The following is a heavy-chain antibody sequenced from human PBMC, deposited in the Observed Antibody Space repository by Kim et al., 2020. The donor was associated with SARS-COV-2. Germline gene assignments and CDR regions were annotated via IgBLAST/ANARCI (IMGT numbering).Heavy chain of an antibody. Sequence: SVKVSCKASGGTFSSYGISWVRQAPGQGLEWMGGITPIFGTANYAQKFQGRVTITADESTSTAYMELSSLRSEDTAVYYCARWDYGDYPTRGWFDPWGQGTLVTVSS. D-gene: IGHD4-17*01. J-gene: IGHJ5*02. V-gene: IGHV1-69*13. CDR2: ITPIFGTA. CDR1: GGTFSSYG. CDR3: ARWDYGDYPTRGWFDP.